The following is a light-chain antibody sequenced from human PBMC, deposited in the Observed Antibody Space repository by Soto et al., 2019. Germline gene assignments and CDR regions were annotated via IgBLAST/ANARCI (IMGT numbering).Light chain of an antibody. CDR1: SGHSTNA. J-gene: IGLJ3*02. CDR3: QTWGNGIRV. Sequence: QSVLTQSPSASASLGASVKLTCTLSSGHSTNAIAWHQQQPEKGPRYLMKLNSDGSHRKGDGIPDRFSGSSSGAERYLTISSLQSEDEADYYCQTWGNGIRVFGGGTKLTVL. V-gene: IGLV4-69*01. CDR2: LNSDGSH.